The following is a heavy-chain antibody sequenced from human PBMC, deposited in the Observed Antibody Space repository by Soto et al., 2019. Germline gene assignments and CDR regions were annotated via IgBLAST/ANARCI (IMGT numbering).Heavy chain of an antibody. V-gene: IGHV3-30-3*01. Sequence: QVQLVESGGGVVQPGRSLRLSCAASGFTFSRYAMHWVRQAPGKGLEWVAVVSYDGSNKYYADSVKGRFTISRDYSKNTLYLQMNSLRADVTAVYYCAREGGVLGPWSVGEFDPCGHGTLVTVSS. CDR2: VSYDGSNK. D-gene: IGHD2-21*01. CDR1: GFTFSRYA. J-gene: IGHJ5*02. CDR3: AREGGVLGPWSVGEFDP.